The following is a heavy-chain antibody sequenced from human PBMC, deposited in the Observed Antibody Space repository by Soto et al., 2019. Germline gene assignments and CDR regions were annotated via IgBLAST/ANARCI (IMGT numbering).Heavy chain of an antibody. CDR2: INPNSGGT. V-gene: IGHV1-2*02. Sequence: ASVKVSCKASGYTFTGYYMHWMRQAPGQGLEWMGWINPNSGGTNYAQKFQGRVTMTRDTSISTAYMELSRLRSDDTAVYYCARIHITMVRDPFSGMDVWGQGTTVTVSS. J-gene: IGHJ6*02. CDR1: GYTFTGYY. D-gene: IGHD3-10*01. CDR3: ARIHITMVRDPFSGMDV.